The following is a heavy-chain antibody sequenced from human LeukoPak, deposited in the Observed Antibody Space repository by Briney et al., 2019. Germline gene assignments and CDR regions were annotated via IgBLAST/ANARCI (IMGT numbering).Heavy chain of an antibody. CDR3: AREVVRSYFGLDV. CDR1: GGSISSYY. D-gene: IGHD3-9*01. CDR2: IYYSGST. V-gene: IGHV4-59*01. J-gene: IGHJ6*04. Sequence: SETLSLTCTVSGGSISSYYWSWIRQPPGKGLEWIGYIYYSGSTNYNPSLKSRVTISVDTSKNQFSLKLSSVTAADTAVYYCAREVVRSYFGLDVWGKGTTVTVSS.